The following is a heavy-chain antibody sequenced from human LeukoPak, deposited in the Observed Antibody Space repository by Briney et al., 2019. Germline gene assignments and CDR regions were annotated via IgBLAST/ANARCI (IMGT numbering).Heavy chain of an antibody. J-gene: IGHJ6*03. CDR2: INHSGST. Sequence: SETLSLTCAVYGGSFSGYYWSWIRQPPGKGLEWIGEINHSGSTNYNPSLKSRVTISVDTSKNQFSLKLSSVTAADTAVYYCARHRANWGYYYYYYMDVWGKGTTVTTSS. CDR3: ARHRANWGYYYYYYMDV. V-gene: IGHV4-34*01. CDR1: GGSFSGYY. D-gene: IGHD7-27*01.